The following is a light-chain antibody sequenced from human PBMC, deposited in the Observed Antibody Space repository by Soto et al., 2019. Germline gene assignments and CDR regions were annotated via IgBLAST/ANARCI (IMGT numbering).Light chain of an antibody. CDR1: QCVSSN. CDR2: GAS. CDR3: KLYNNWAPYT. V-gene: IGKV3-15*01. Sequence: EKVMTQSPATLSVSPGERATLSCRASQCVSSNFAWYQQIPGQAPRLLIYGASTRATGIPARFSGSGSGTENTLAISSLQSEDFAVYYSKLYNNWAPYTLGQGTKLEMK. J-gene: IGKJ2*01.